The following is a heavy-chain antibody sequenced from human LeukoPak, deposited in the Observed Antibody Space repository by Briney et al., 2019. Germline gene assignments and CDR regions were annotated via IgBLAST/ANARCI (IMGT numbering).Heavy chain of an antibody. Sequence: ASVKVSCKASGYTFTSYYMHWVRQAPGQGLGWMGIINPSGGSTSYAQKLQGRVTMTTDTSTSTAYMELRSLRSDDTAVYYCARDAEWEQQLANFDYWGQGTLVTVSS. CDR2: INPSGGST. V-gene: IGHV1-46*01. CDR3: ARDAEWEQQLANFDY. J-gene: IGHJ4*02. CDR1: GYTFTSYY. D-gene: IGHD6-13*01.